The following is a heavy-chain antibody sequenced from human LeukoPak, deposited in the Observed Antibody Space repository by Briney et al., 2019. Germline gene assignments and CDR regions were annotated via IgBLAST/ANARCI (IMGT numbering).Heavy chain of an antibody. Sequence: GESLKISCKGSGYSFSNYWIAWVRQMPGKGLEWMGIIYPGGSDTRYSPSFQGQVTISADKSIRTAYLQWSSLKASDTAMYYCARHAPTMPFDYWGQGTLVTVSS. CDR2: IYPGGSDT. D-gene: IGHD2-2*01. V-gene: IGHV5-51*01. CDR1: GYSFSNYW. J-gene: IGHJ4*02. CDR3: ARHAPTMPFDY.